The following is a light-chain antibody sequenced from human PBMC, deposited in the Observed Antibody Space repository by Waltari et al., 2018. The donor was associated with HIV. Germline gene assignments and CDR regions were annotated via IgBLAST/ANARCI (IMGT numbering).Light chain of an antibody. CDR3: SSYTSSSTVV. CDR2: EVS. CDR1: SSDVSASNY. J-gene: IGLJ2*01. Sequence: QSALTQPASVSGSPGQSITISCTGTSSDVSASNYVSWYQHHPGKAPKLMIYEVSNRPSGVSYRFSGSKSGNTASLTISGLQAEDEADYYCSSYTSSSTVVFGGGTKLTVL. V-gene: IGLV2-14*01.